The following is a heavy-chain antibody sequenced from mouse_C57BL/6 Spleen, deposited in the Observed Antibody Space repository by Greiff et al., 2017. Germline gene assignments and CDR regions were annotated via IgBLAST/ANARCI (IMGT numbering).Heavy chain of an antibody. D-gene: IGHD1-1*01. CDR1: GYTFTSYW. Sequence: QVQLQQSGAELVKPGASVKMSCKASGYTFTSYWITWVKQRPGQGLEWIGDIYPGSGSTNYNEKFKSKATLTVDTSSSTAYMQLSSLTSEDSAVYYCASPSYYYGSSHYAMDYWGQGTSVTVSS. CDR2: IYPGSGST. V-gene: IGHV1-55*01. CDR3: ASPSYYYGSSHYAMDY. J-gene: IGHJ4*01.